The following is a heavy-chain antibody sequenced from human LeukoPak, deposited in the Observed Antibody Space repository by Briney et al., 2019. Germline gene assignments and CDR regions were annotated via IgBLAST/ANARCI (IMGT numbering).Heavy chain of an antibody. D-gene: IGHD4-11*01. CDR2: IIPIFGTA. Sequence: GSSVKVSCKASGGTFSSYAISWVRQAPGQGLEWMGGIIPIFGTANYAQKFQGRVTITTDESTSTAYMELSSLRSEDTAVYYCARAPRGKTTVTSLEHWGQGTLVTVSS. J-gene: IGHJ1*01. CDR3: ARAPRGKTTVTSLEH. CDR1: GGTFSSYA. V-gene: IGHV1-69*05.